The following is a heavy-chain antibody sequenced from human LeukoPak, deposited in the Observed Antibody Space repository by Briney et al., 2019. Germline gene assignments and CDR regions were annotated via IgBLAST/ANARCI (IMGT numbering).Heavy chain of an antibody. D-gene: IGHD2-2*01. Sequence: GGSLRLSCAASGFTFSSYAMSWVRQAPGKGLEWVSAISGSGGSTYYADSVKGRFTISRDNSKNTLYLQMNSLRADDTAVYYCARRYCSSTTCEYLQHWGQGTLVTVFS. CDR2: ISGSGGST. V-gene: IGHV3-23*01. CDR1: GFTFSSYA. CDR3: ARRYCSSTTCEYLQH. J-gene: IGHJ1*01.